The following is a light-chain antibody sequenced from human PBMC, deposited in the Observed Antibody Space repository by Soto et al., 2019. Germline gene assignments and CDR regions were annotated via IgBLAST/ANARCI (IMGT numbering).Light chain of an antibody. V-gene: IGLV2-14*01. CDR2: DVS. Sequence: QSVLTQPASVSGSPGQSITISCTGTSSDVGGYNYVSWYQQHPGKAPKLMIYDVSNRPSGVSNRFSGAKSGNPASLTISGLQAEDEADYYCSSYTSSSTLRVFGTGTKLTVL. J-gene: IGLJ1*01. CDR3: SSYTSSSTLRV. CDR1: SSDVGGYNY.